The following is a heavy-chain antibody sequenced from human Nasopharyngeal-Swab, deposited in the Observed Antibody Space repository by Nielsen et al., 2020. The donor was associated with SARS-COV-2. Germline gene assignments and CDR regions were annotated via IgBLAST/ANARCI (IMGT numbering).Heavy chain of an antibody. V-gene: IGHV2-5*02. D-gene: IGHD3-22*01. Sequence: WIRQPPGKALEWLALIYWDDDKRYSPSLKSRLTITEDTSKNQVVLTMTNMDPVDTATYYCARAYYYDSSGCHFDYWGQGTLVTVSS. CDR3: ARAYYYDSSGCHFDY. CDR2: IYWDDDK. J-gene: IGHJ4*02.